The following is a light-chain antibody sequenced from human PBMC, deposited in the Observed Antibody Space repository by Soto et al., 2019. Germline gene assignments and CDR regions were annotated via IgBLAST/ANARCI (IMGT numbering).Light chain of an antibody. CDR1: QNFGISY. CDR2: GAS. V-gene: IGKV3-20*01. CDR3: QQYGSLPIT. Sequence: EIVLTQSPGTLSLSPEESATLSCRASQNFGISYLAWYQQKPGQAPRLLIYGASSRATGIPDRFSGSGSGTDFTLAISRVEPEDYAVYYCQQYGSLPITFGRGTRLEIK. J-gene: IGKJ5*01.